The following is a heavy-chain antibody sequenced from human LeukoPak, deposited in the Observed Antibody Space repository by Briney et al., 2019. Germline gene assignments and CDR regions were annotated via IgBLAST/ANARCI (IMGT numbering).Heavy chain of an antibody. CDR2: IRYDGSDK. D-gene: IGHD2-15*01. CDR1: RFIFPSTG. V-gene: IGHV3-30*02. CDR3: VRDATVGAAYFDF. J-gene: IGHJ4*02. Sequence: GGSLRLSCAASRFIFPSTGMHWVRQAPGKGLEWVSFIRYDGSDKYYADSVQGRFIISRDNSKNTLFLQMNSLRLDDTAVYYCVRDATVGAAYFDFWGQGALVTVSS.